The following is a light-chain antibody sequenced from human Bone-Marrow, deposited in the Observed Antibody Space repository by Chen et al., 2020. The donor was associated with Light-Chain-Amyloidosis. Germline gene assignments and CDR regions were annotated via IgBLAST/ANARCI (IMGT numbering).Light chain of an antibody. CDR3: GSHTRSISWV. CDR2: EVN. J-gene: IGLJ3*02. CDR1: SSDIGAYNF. Sequence: QSPRTQPAPVSGPPGQWTTTPCPGTSSDIGAYNFVSWYQQHQGKAPKLIIYEVNNRPSEVSDRFSGSKSGNTASLTIFGLQAEDEADYYCGSHTRSISWVFGGGTKVTVL. V-gene: IGLV2-14*01.